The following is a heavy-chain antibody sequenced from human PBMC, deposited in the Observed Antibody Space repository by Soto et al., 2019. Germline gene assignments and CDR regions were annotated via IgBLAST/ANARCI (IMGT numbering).Heavy chain of an antibody. D-gene: IGHD3-3*01. CDR2: IKQDGSEK. CDR3: ARDYLIDDTVRFLEWLLYRYYYYGMDV. V-gene: IGHV3-7*05. Sequence: EVQLVESGGGLVQPGGSLRLSCAASGFTFSSYWMSWVRQAPGKGLEWVANIKQDGSEKYYVDSVKGRFTISRDNAKNSMYLQMNSLRAEDTAVYYCARDYLIDDTVRFLEWLLYRYYYYGMDVWGQGTTVTVSS. CDR1: GFTFSSYW. J-gene: IGHJ6*02.